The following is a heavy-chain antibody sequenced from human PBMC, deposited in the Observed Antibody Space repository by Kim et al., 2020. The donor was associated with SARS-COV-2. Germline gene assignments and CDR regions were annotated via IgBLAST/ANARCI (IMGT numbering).Heavy chain of an antibody. CDR1: GFTFSSYA. CDR3: ARARGLRYFDWLFCGDY. Sequence: GGSLRLSCAASGFTFSSYAMHWVRQAPGKGLEWVAVISYDGSNKYYADSVKGRFTISRDNSKNTLYLQMNSLRAEDTAVYYCARARGLRYFDWLFCGDYWGQGTLVTVSS. CDR2: ISYDGSNK. V-gene: IGHV3-30*04. J-gene: IGHJ4*02. D-gene: IGHD3-9*01.